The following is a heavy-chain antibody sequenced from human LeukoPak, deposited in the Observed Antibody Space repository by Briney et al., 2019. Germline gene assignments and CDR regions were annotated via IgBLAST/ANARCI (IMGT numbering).Heavy chain of an antibody. V-gene: IGHV1-8*01. Sequence: ASVKVSCKPSGYTFTSYDINWVRQATGPGLGGMGWMIPNSGNTGHAQKFQGRVTMTVDMSTSTVYMEQNSLRSVDTAVYYCARDALYRYSPPGDYWGQGTLVTVSS. CDR1: GYTFTSYD. J-gene: IGHJ4*02. CDR3: ARDALYRYSPPGDY. D-gene: IGHD1-26*01. CDR2: MIPNSGNT.